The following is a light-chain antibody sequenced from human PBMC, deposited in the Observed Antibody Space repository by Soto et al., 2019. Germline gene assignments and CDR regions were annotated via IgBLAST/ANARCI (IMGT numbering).Light chain of an antibody. Sequence: QSVLTQPASVSGSPGQSITISCTGSSSDVGGYDYVSWYQQHPGKAPKLVLYGVNNRPSGVSNRFSGSKSGNTASLTISGLQAEDEADYYCSSYTGSTNYVFGTGTKVTVL. V-gene: IGLV2-14*01. CDR3: SSYTGSTNYV. CDR2: GVN. CDR1: SSDVGGYDY. J-gene: IGLJ1*01.